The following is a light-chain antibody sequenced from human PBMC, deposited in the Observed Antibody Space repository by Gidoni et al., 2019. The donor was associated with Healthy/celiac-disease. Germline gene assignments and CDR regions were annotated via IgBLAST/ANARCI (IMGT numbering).Light chain of an antibody. CDR2: KTS. V-gene: IGKV1-5*03. J-gene: IGKJ2*01. CDR1: QSINNW. CDR3: QQYNSYSYT. Sequence: DIQMTQSPSTLSASVGDRVTITCRASQSINNWLAWYQQKPGKAPKLLIYKTSSLESGVPSRFSGSGSGTEFTLTISSLQPDDFATFYCQQYNSYSYTFXQXTRLEIK.